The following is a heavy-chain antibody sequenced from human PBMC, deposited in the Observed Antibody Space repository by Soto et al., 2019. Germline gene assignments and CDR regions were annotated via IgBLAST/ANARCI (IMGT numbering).Heavy chain of an antibody. J-gene: IGHJ4*02. CDR1: GFTFSSYA. CDR2: ISYDGSNK. CDR3: ARDKNWNDNFDY. D-gene: IGHD1-1*01. V-gene: IGHV3-30-3*01. Sequence: QVQLVESGGGVVQPGRSLRLSCAASGFTFSSYAMHWVRQAPGKGLEWVAVISYDGSNKYYADSVKGRFTISRDNSKNTLYLQMNSLRAEDTAVYYCARDKNWNDNFDYWGQGTLVTVSS.